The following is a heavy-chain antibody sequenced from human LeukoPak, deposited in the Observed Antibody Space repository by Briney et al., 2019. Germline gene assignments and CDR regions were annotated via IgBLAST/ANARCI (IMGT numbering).Heavy chain of an antibody. D-gene: IGHD2-15*01. J-gene: IGHJ4*02. V-gene: IGHV3-64D*09. CDR1: GLTLSTYA. CDR3: LTRDTSRY. CDR2: IATDGGGT. Sequence: GGSLRLSCSDSGLTLSTYAMHWVRQAPGKGLEYVSAIATDGGGTYYADSVKGRFTISRDKSKNTLYLQMRSLRAEDTAVYYCLTRDTSRYWAQGTLVTVSS.